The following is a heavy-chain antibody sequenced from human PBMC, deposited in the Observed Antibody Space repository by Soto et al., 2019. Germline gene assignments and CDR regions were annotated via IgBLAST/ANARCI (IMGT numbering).Heavy chain of an antibody. D-gene: IGHD3-10*01. Sequence: PAGSLRLSCAASGFTFSSYGMHWVRQAPGKGLEWVAVIWYDGSNKYYADSVKGRFTISRDNSKNTLYLQMNSLRAEDTAVYYCAREATMVRGVTSYGMDVWGQGTTVTVSS. CDR2: IWYDGSNK. CDR1: GFTFSSYG. J-gene: IGHJ6*02. V-gene: IGHV3-33*01. CDR3: AREATMVRGVTSYGMDV.